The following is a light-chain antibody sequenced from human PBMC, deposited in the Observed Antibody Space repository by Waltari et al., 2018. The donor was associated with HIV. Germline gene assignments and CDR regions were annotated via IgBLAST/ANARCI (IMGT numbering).Light chain of an antibody. V-gene: IGLV1-44*01. CDR3: ATLDDSLNGPV. Sequence: QSVLTQPPSVSGTPGQRVTISCSGSSSNIGDNAVSWYQQFPGTAPKLLIFSNNQRPSGVPDRCSGSKSGTSASRAISGLQSEDEADYYCATLDDSLNGPVFGGGTKVTVL. J-gene: IGLJ2*01. CDR2: SNN. CDR1: SSNIGDNA.